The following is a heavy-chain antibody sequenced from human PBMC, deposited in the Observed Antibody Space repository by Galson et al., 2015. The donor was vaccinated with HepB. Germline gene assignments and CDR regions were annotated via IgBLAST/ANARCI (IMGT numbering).Heavy chain of an antibody. V-gene: IGHV3-30*18. Sequence: SLRLSCAASGFTFSSYGMHWVRQAPGKGLEWVAVISYDGSNKYYADSVKGRFTISRDNSKNTLYLQMNSLRAEDTAVYYCAKDRGAYSSSWHAPLFDPWGQGTLVTVSS. J-gene: IGHJ5*02. CDR3: AKDRGAYSSSWHAPLFDP. CDR2: ISYDGSNK. D-gene: IGHD6-13*01. CDR1: GFTFSSYG.